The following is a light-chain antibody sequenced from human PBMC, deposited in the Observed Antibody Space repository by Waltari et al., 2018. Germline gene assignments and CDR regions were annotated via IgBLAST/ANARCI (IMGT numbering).Light chain of an antibody. Sequence: EIVMTQSPATLSVSPGERATLSCRASQSVSSNLAWYQQKPGQAPRLLIYGASTRATGIPARFSSSGSGTAFTLTISSLQYEDVAVYYCQQYNNWPRGTFGQGTKVEIK. CDR2: GAS. J-gene: IGKJ1*01. CDR1: QSVSSN. CDR3: QQYNNWPRGT. V-gene: IGKV3-15*01.